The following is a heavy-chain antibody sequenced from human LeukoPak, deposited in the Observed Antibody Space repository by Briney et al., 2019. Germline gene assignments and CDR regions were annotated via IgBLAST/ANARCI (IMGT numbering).Heavy chain of an antibody. D-gene: IGHD3-10*01. CDR1: GFTFSNAW. Sequence: GGSLRLSCAASGFTFSNAWMSWVRQAPGKGLEWVANIKQDGSEKYYVDSVKGRFTISRDNAKNSLYLQMNSLRAEDTAVYYCARSTLSGWFGELVYFDYWGQGTLVTVSS. V-gene: IGHV3-7*01. J-gene: IGHJ4*02. CDR3: ARSTLSGWFGELVYFDY. CDR2: IKQDGSEK.